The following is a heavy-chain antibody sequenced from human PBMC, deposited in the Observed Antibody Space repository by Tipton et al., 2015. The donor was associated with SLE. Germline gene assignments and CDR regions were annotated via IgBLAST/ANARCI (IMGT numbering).Heavy chain of an antibody. Sequence: LRLSCAASGFTFRTYSMNWVRQAPGKGLEWIGYIFNSGSTYGGNAYYNPSLESRLTISIDTSKNQFSLRLRSVTAADTAVYYCARARGSSSWYVFDYWGQGTLVTVSS. CDR2: IFNSGST. J-gene: IGHJ4*02. D-gene: IGHD6-13*01. CDR1: GFTFRTYS. CDR3: ARARGSSSWYVFDY. V-gene: IGHV4-31*02.